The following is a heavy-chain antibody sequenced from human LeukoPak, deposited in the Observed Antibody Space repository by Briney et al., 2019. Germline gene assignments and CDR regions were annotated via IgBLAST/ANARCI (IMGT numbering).Heavy chain of an antibody. CDR3: AKDLPVGYYYGSGSFDY. CDR1: GFTFSSYA. D-gene: IGHD3-10*01. CDR2: ISGSGGST. J-gene: IGHJ4*02. Sequence: PGGSLRLSCAASGFTFSSYAMSWVRQAPGKGLEWVSAISGSGGSTYYADSVKGRFTISRDNSKNTLYLQMNSLRAEDTAVYYCAKDLPVGYYYGSGSFDYWGQGTLVTVSS. V-gene: IGHV3-23*01.